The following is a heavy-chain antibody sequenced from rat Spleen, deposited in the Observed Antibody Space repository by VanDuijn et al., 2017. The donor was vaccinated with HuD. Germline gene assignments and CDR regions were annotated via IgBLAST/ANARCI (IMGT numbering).Heavy chain of an antibody. J-gene: IGHJ2*01. V-gene: IGHV5-31*01. CDR2: ITATGDST. Sequence: EVQLVESGGGLVQPGRSLKLSCVASGFTFNKYWMAWIRQAPGKGLEWVASITATGDSTNYPDSVKGRFTVSRDNAKRTLYLQMDSLRSEDTATYYCTRENYYSGDYWGQGVMVTVPS. CDR1: GFTFNKYW. CDR3: TRENYYSGDY. D-gene: IGHD1-1*01.